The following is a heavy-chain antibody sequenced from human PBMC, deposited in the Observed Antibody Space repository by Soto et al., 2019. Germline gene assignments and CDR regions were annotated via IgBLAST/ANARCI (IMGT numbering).Heavy chain of an antibody. CDR1: GGTFSSYA. CDR2: IIPIFGTA. Sequence: SGQLSCASSGGTFSSYAISWVRQVPGQLLEWRGGIIPIFGTANYAQKFQGRVTITADESTSTAYMELSSLRSEDTAVYYCAAGNYDFWSGGVWVGREGCGQGPTVTVS. J-gene: IGHJ6*02. CDR3: AAGNYDFWSGGVWVGREG. V-gene: IGHV1-69*13. D-gene: IGHD3-3*01.